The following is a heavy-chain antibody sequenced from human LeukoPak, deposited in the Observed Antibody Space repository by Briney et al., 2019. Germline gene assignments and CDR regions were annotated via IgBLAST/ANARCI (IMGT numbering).Heavy chain of an antibody. D-gene: IGHD3-3*01. J-gene: IGHJ4*02. Sequence: SETLSLTCTVSGGSISSHYWSWIRQPPGKGLEWIGYIYYSGSTNYNPSLKSRVTISVDTSKNQFSLKLSSVTAADTAVHYCARDASSDYYFDYWGQGTLVTVSS. CDR2: IYYSGST. CDR3: ARDASSDYYFDY. V-gene: IGHV4-59*11. CDR1: GGSISSHY.